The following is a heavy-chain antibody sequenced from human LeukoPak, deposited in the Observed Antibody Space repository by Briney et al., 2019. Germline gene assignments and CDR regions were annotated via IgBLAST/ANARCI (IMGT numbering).Heavy chain of an antibody. CDR3: AKEAGEPITMIVVVITAGDAFDI. V-gene: IGHV3-23*01. J-gene: IGHJ3*02. CDR2: ISGSGGST. CDR1: GFAFSSYA. D-gene: IGHD3-22*01. Sequence: GGSLRLSCAASGFAFSSYAMSWVRQAPGKGLEWVSAISGSGGSTYYADSVKGRFTISRDNSKNTLYLQMNSLRAEDTAVYYCAKEAGEPITMIVVVITAGDAFDIWGQGTMVTVSS.